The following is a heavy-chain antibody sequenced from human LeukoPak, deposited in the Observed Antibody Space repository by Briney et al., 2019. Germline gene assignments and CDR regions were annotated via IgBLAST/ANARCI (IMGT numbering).Heavy chain of an antibody. J-gene: IGHJ4*02. D-gene: IGHD4-23*01. CDR2: IYYGGNT. CDR1: GGSIGTSSYY. V-gene: IGHV4-39*01. Sequence: PSETLSLTCSVSGGSIGTSSYYWGWIRQPPGKGLEWLGTIYYGGNTNYNLSLKSRLTISADTSNNQLSLKLSSVTAADTAVYYCASAEANYGGSVFDYWGQGTLVTVSS. CDR3: ASAEANYGGSVFDY.